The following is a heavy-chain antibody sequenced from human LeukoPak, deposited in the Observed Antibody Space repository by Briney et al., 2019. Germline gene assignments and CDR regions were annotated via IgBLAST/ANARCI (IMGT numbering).Heavy chain of an antibody. Sequence: SETLSLTCTVSGGSISSSSYDWGWIRQPPGKGLEWIGSIYYGGSTYYNPSLKSRVTISVDTSKNQFSLKLSSVTAADTAVYYCASSGYVWGSYRPFDYWGQGTLVTVSS. V-gene: IGHV4-39*01. CDR1: GGSISSSSYD. CDR3: ASSGYVWGSYRPFDY. D-gene: IGHD3-16*02. J-gene: IGHJ4*02. CDR2: IYYGGST.